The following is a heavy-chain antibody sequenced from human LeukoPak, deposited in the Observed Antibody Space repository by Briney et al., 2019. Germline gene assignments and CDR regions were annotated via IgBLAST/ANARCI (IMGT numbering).Heavy chain of an antibody. Sequence: ASVTVSCKASGYSFTSYYMHWVRQAPGQGLEWMGLINPSGSSTTYAQRFQGRVTMTRDISTSTDYMELTSLTSDDTAMCYCARDNSVGETAWWFDPWGQGTLVTVSS. CDR2: INPSGSST. V-gene: IGHV1-46*01. CDR3: ARDNSVGETAWWFDP. CDR1: GYSFTSYY. J-gene: IGHJ5*02. D-gene: IGHD1-26*01.